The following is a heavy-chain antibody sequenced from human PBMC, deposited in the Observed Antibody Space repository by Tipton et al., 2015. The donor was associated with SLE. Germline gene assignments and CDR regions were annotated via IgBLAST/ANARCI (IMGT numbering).Heavy chain of an antibody. CDR3: AKGSRAVAPFDY. Sequence: SLRLSCAASGFTFSSYWMHWVRQAPGKGLVWVSRINSDGSSTSYADSVKGRFTISRDNAKNTLYLQMNSLRAEDTAVYYCAKGSRAVAPFDYWGQGTLVTVSS. D-gene: IGHD6-19*01. V-gene: IGHV3-74*01. CDR1: GFTFSSYW. J-gene: IGHJ4*02. CDR2: INSDGSST.